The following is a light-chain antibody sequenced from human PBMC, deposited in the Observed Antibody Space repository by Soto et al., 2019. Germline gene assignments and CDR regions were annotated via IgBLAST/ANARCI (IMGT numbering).Light chain of an antibody. J-gene: IGKJ2*01. CDR2: GAS. Sequence: DIVLTQSPGTLSLSPGERATLSCRASQSVSSSYLAWYQQKPGQAPRLLIYGASSRATGIPDRFSGSGSATDFTLTISRLEPEDFAVYYCQQYGSSPPYTFGQGTTLEIK. CDR3: QQYGSSPPYT. CDR1: QSVSSSY. V-gene: IGKV3-20*01.